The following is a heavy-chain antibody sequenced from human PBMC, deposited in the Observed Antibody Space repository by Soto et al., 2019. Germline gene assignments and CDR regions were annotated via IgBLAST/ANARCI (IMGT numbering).Heavy chain of an antibody. Sequence: QLQLQESGPGLVKPSETLSLTCTVSGGSISTSNYYWGWIRQPPGKGLEWIGTIYYSGSTYYSPSLKSRVTMSIDTSKNQFYLKLTSVTAADTAVYYCARPIVDSSGHIDYWGQGTLVTVSS. CDR2: IYYSGST. V-gene: IGHV4-39*01. CDR1: GGSISTSNYY. D-gene: IGHD6-19*01. J-gene: IGHJ4*02. CDR3: ARPIVDSSGHIDY.